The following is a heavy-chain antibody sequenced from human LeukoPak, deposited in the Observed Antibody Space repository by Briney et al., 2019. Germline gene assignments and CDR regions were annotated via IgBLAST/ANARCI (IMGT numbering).Heavy chain of an antibody. D-gene: IGHD2-21*01. CDR1: GGSISSYY. V-gene: IGHV4-34*01. CDR2: INHSGST. J-gene: IGHJ3*02. Sequence: KPSETLSLTCTVSGGSISSYYWSWIRQPPGKGLEWIGEINHSGSTNYNPSLKSRVTISVDTSKNQFSLKLSSVTAADTAVYYCARPLAWAAFDIWGQGTMVTVSS. CDR3: ARPLAWAAFDI.